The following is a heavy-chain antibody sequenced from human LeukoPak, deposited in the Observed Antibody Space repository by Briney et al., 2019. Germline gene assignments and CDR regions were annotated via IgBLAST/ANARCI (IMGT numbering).Heavy chain of an antibody. CDR1: GVSISHYY. CDR3: ARGQWQIDY. Sequence: SETLSLTCTVSGVSISHYYWTWIRQPAGGGLEWIGRIDTSGSTNYNPSLKSRVTMSSDTSNNQFSLNLMSVDAADTAVYYRARGQWQIDYWGQGILVTVSP. V-gene: IGHV4-4*07. CDR2: IDTSGST. D-gene: IGHD6-19*01. J-gene: IGHJ4*02.